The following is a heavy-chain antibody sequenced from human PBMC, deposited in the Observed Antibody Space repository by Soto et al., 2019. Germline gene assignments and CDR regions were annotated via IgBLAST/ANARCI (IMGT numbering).Heavy chain of an antibody. J-gene: IGHJ5*02. CDR2: INTKTGGT. Sequence: QVHLVQSGAEVKKPGASVKVSCKASGYSFTDYYMHWVRQAPGQGLEWMGWINTKTGGTNYAQRVQGRVTMTGDTSINTAYMELSRLRSDDTAVYYCARLGPTGWFDPWGQGTVVTVSS. V-gene: IGHV1-2*02. CDR3: ARLGPTGWFDP. CDR1: GYSFTDYY.